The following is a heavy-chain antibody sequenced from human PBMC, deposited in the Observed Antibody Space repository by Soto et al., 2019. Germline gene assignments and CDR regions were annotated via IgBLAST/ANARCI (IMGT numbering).Heavy chain of an antibody. D-gene: IGHD1-26*01. Sequence: QVQLVQSGAEVKKPGASVKVSCKASGYTFTSYGISWVRQAPGQGLEWMGRISAYNGNTNYAQKLQGRVTMTTATSTSTAYMELRSLRSDATAVYYCARVVGALGHWFDPWGQGTLVTVSS. CDR2: ISAYNGNT. J-gene: IGHJ5*02. CDR3: ARVVGALGHWFDP. V-gene: IGHV1-18*01. CDR1: GYTFTSYG.